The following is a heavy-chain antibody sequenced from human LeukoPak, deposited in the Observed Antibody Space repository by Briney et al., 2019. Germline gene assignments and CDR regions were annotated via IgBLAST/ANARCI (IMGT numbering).Heavy chain of an antibody. CDR3: ARHPYDALDI. Sequence: SETLSLTCTVSGGSISSYYWSWIRQPAVKGLEWIGYIYYSGSTNYNPSLKSRVTISVDTSKNQFSLKLSPVTAADTAVYYCARHPYDALDIWGQGTMVTVSS. J-gene: IGHJ3*02. CDR1: GGSISSYY. V-gene: IGHV4-59*01. CDR2: IYYSGST.